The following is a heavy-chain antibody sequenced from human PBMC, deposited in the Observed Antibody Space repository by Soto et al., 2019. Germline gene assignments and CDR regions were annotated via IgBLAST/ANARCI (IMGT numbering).Heavy chain of an antibody. J-gene: IGHJ5*02. D-gene: IGHD3-10*01. V-gene: IGHV1-46*01. CDR1: GYTFTRYY. CDR2: INPSGGST. CDR3: ARDQDGSGSYYFNWFDP. Sequence: ASVKVCCKASGYTFTRYYIHWVRQARGQGLEWMGIINPSGGSTSYAQKFQGRVTLTRDTSTSTVYMELSSLKSEDTAVYYCARDQDGSGSYYFNWFDPWGQGTLVTVSS.